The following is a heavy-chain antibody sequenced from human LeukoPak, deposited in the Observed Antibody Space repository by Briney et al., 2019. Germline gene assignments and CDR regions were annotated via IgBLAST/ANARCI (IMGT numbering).Heavy chain of an antibody. D-gene: IGHD3-9*01. CDR1: GDSISSNNYY. V-gene: IGHV4-39*01. J-gene: IGHJ4*02. CDR2: KFYGGST. CDR3: VTTHFDILTASYYFDF. Sequence: SETLSLTCTVSGDSISSNNYYWGWVRQPPGKGLEWIGSKFYGGSTYSSPSLKSRVTISVDTSKNQFSLKLSSVTAADTAVYYCVTTHFDILTASYYFDFWGQGTLVTVSS.